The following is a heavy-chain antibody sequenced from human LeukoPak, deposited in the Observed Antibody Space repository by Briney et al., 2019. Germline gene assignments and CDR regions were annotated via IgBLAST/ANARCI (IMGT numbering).Heavy chain of an antibody. D-gene: IGHD3-10*01. J-gene: IGHJ4*02. CDR2: ISAYNGNT. CDR1: GYTFTSYG. Sequence: ASVKVSCKASGYTFTSYGISWVRQAPGQRLEWMGWISAYNGNTNYAQKLQGRVTMTTDTSTSTAYMELRSLRSDDTAVYFCARPRHYGSGSYYNGGYDFDYWGQGTLVTVSS. V-gene: IGHV1-18*01. CDR3: ARPRHYGSGSYYNGGYDFDY.